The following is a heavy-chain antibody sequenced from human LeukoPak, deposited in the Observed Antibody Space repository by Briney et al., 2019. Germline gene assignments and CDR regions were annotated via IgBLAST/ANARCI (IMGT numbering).Heavy chain of an antibody. J-gene: IGHJ6*02. V-gene: IGHV3-49*04. CDR1: GFTFSRYA. CDR3: TAYDPSDYYGMDV. D-gene: IGHD1-1*01. Sequence: GGSLRLSCAASGFTFSRYAMTWVRQAPGKGLEWVGFIRSKAYGGTTEFAASVKGRFIISRDDSKSIAYLQMNSLKTEDTAVYYCTAYDPSDYYGMDVWGQGTTVTVS. CDR2: IRSKAYGGTT.